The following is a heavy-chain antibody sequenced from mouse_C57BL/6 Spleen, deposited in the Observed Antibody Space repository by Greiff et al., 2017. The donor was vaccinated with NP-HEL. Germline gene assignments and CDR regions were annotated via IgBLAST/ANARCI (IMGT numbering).Heavy chain of an antibody. Sequence: VQLQQPGAELVKPGASVNLSCNASGYTFTSYCMQWVNQRPGQGLEWIGEIDPSDSYTNYNQKFKGKTTLTVDTSTSTAYMQLSSLTTEDDAVYYCERGRGVDTGYFDVWGTGTTVTVSS. D-gene: IGHD1-1*01. CDR2: IDPSDSYT. V-gene: IGHV1-50*01. CDR1: GYTFTSYC. J-gene: IGHJ1*03. CDR3: ERGRGVDTGYFDV.